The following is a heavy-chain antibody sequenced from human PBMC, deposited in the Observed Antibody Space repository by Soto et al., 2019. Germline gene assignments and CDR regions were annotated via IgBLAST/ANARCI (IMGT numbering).Heavy chain of an antibody. J-gene: IGHJ5*02. Sequence: QLQLQESGPGLVKPSETLSLTCTVSGGSISSSSYYWGWIRQPPGKGLEWVGSIYYSGSTYYNPALKSRATVSVDTSNTQFSRKLSSVTAADTAVYYCARRLPLYSNWFDPWGQGTLVTVSS. CDR1: GGSISSSSYY. D-gene: IGHD3-16*01. CDR3: ARRLPLYSNWFDP. CDR2: IYYSGST. V-gene: IGHV4-39*01.